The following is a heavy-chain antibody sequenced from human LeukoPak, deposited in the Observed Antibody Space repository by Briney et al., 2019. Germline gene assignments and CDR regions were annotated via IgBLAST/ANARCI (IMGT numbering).Heavy chain of an antibody. Sequence: GGSLKLSCAASGFTFSGSAMHWVRQASGKGLEWVGRIRSKANSYATAYAASVKGRFTISRDDSKNTAYLQMNSLKTEDTAVYYCASLKSGDFWSGFRYWGQGTLVTVSS. CDR2: IRSKANSYAT. V-gene: IGHV3-73*01. J-gene: IGHJ4*02. CDR1: GFTFSGSA. CDR3: ASLKSGDFWSGFRY. D-gene: IGHD3-3*01.